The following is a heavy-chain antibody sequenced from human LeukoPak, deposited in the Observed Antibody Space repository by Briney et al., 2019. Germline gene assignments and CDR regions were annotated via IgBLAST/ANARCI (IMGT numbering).Heavy chain of an antibody. CDR3: ARFTGYLYFDY. Sequence: PSETLSLTCDVYDGSFSGFFWGWIRQPPGQGLEWIGEINHSGITNYNPPLKSRVTMSVDTSKNQFSLKLSSVTAADTAVYFCARFTGYLYFDYWGQGTLVTVSS. D-gene: IGHD3-9*01. J-gene: IGHJ4*02. CDR2: INHSGIT. V-gene: IGHV4-34*01. CDR1: DGSFSGFF.